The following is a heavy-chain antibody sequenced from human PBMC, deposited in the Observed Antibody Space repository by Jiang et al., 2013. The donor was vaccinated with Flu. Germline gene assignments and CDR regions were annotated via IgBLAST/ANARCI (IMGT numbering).Heavy chain of an antibody. CDR3: ARRHYSGSAISDY. CDR2: IYPSQSTT. J-gene: IGHJ4*02. Sequence: KISCKDFGDSFSSYWIGWARQMPGKGLEWMGIIYPSQSTTLYSPSFQGQVTISVDTAISTAYLQWSSLKASDTAMYYCARRHYSGSAISDYWGQGTLVTVSS. D-gene: IGHD3-10*01. V-gene: IGHV5-51*01. CDR1: GDSFSSYW.